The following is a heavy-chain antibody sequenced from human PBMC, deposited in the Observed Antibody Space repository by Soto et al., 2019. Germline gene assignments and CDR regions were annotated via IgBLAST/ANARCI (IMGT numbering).Heavy chain of an antibody. J-gene: IGHJ4*02. Sequence: GGSLRLSCAASGFTFSDFYMNWIRQAPGKGLEWLSSISASGGSIYSADSVKGRFTISRDNDKKSLFLQMNSLRAEDTAVYYCARAWGNFDFWGQGTLVTV. CDR3: ARAWGNFDF. CDR2: ISASGGSI. D-gene: IGHD3-16*01. V-gene: IGHV3-11*01. CDR1: GFTFSDFY.